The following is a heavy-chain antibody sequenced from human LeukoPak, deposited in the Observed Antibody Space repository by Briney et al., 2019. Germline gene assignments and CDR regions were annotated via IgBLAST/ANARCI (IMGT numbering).Heavy chain of an antibody. J-gene: IGHJ4*02. CDR2: IIPILGTA. D-gene: IGHD5-12*01. CDR1: GGTFSSYA. CDR3: ARGGSGYDQHFDY. Sequence: SVKVSCKASGGTFSSYAISWVRQAPGQGLEWMGGIIPILGTANYAQKFQGRVTITADESTSTAYMELSSLRSEDTAVYYCARGGSGYDQHFDYWGQGTLVTVSS. V-gene: IGHV1-69*13.